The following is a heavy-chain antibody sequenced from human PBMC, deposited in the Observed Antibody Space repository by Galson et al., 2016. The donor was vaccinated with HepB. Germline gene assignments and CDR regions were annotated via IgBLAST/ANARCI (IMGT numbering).Heavy chain of an antibody. Sequence: ETLSLTCTVSGYTISSGFFWGWIRQAPGKGLEWSGRVYRTGDTYYNPSLARRVTISMDQINGEFSLRPNSVTAADTAVYYCAPLGYCTAGTCYRVQWGPGTVLTVSS. CDR2: VYRTGDT. V-gene: IGHV4-38-2*02. J-gene: IGHJ3*01. D-gene: IGHD2-8*02. CDR1: GYTISSGFF. CDR3: APLGYCTAGTCYRVQ.